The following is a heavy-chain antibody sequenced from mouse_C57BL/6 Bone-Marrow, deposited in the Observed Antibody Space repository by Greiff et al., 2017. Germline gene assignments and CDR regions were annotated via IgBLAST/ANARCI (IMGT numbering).Heavy chain of an antibody. J-gene: IGHJ3*01. CDR2: IDPENGDT. V-gene: IGHV14-4*01. Sequence: EVQLHQSGAELVRPGASVKLSCTASGFNIKDDYMHWVKQRPEQGLEWIGWIDPENGDTEFASKFQGKATITADTSSNTAYLQLRSLTSEDTAVYYCTTGWYLWFAYWGQGTLVTVSA. D-gene: IGHD2-1*01. CDR3: TTGWYLWFAY. CDR1: GFNIKDDY.